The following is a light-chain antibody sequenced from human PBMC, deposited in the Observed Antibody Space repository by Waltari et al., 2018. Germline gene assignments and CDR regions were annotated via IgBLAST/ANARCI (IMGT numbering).Light chain of an antibody. Sequence: DIQMTQSPSSLSASVGDGVTITCQTSQSISNYLNWYQQKPGKAPNILIYTASTLQSGVPSRFSGSGSGTDFTLTINNLQPEDFATYYCQQSHSFPFTFGQGTRVEI. CDR1: QSISNY. CDR2: TAS. V-gene: IGKV1-39*01. J-gene: IGKJ5*01. CDR3: QQSHSFPFT.